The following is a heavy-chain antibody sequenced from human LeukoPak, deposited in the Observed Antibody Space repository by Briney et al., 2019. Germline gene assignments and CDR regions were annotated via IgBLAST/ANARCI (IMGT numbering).Heavy chain of an antibody. CDR3: ERDGVWFGGLLQRNDFDY. CDR1: GYTFTSYG. CDR2: ISAYNGNT. Sequence: LWATVKVSCKVSGYTFTSYGISGVRHPRAQGLEWMGWISAYNGNTNYAQKLQGRVTMTTDTSTSTAYMELRSLRSDDTAVYYCERDGVWFGGLLQRNDFDYWGQGTLVSVS. D-gene: IGHD3-10*01. V-gene: IGHV1-18*01. J-gene: IGHJ4*02.